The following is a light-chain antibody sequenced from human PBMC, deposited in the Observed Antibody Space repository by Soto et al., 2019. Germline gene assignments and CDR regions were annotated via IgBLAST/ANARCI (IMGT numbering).Light chain of an antibody. CDR3: QQRSEWPIT. CDR2: GAS. CDR1: QSVTNY. V-gene: IGKV3-11*01. Sequence: EIVMTQSPATLSVSPGDGATLSCRASQSVTNYLVWYQHKPGQAPRLRISGASSRATGIPARFSGSGSGADFTLTISSLEPEDFAVYYCQQRSEWPITFGQGTRLEIK. J-gene: IGKJ5*01.